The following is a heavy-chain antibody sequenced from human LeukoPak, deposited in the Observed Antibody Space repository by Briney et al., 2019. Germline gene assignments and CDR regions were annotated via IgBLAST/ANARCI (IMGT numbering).Heavy chain of an antibody. CDR3: AREADYYDSSGLPYFDY. CDR2: IIPIFGTA. D-gene: IGHD3-22*01. V-gene: IGHV1-69*13. CDR1: GGTFSSYA. J-gene: IGHJ4*02. Sequence: GASVNVSCKASGGTFSSYAISWVRQAPGQGLEWMGGIIPIFGTANYAQKFQGRVTITADESTSTAYMELSSLRSGDTAVYYCAREADYYDSSGLPYFDYWGQGTLVTVSS.